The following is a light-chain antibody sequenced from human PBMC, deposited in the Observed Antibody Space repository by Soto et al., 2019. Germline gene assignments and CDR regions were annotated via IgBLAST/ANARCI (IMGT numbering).Light chain of an antibody. Sequence: DIVMTQSPDSLAVSLGERATIHCKSSQSILFTSDNKNYLAWYQQKSGQPPRLLIYWASTRESGVPDRFSGRGSGTDFSLTISSLEAEDVTVYYCQQHYTTPRTSGQGTKVDIK. CDR1: QSILFTSDNKNY. V-gene: IGKV4-1*01. CDR2: WAS. CDR3: QQHYTTPRT. J-gene: IGKJ1*01.